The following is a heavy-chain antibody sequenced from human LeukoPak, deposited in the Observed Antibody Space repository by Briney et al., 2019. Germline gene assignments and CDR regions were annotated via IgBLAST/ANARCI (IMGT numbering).Heavy chain of an antibody. CDR3: AKERWGGSGRYYYYYYMDV. Sequence: GGSLRLSCAASGFTFSDYNMRWIRQAPGKGLEWVSSISRSGSTKYYADSVKGRFTISRDNSKNTLYLQMNSLRAEDTAVYYCAKERWGGSGRYYYYYYMDVWGKGTTVTVS. D-gene: IGHD3-10*01. V-gene: IGHV3-11*04. CDR2: ISRSGSTK. J-gene: IGHJ6*03. CDR1: GFTFSDYN.